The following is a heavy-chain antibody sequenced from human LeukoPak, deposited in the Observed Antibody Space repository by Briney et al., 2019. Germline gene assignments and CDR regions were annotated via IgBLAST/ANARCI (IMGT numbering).Heavy chain of an antibody. D-gene: IGHD1-1*01. Sequence: PGGSLRLSCAASGFTFSDFEMNWVRQAPGEGLEWVSYISSSSTIYYADSVKGRFTISRDNAKNSLFLQMNSLRAEDTAVYYCVRRFDFWGQGTLVTVSS. V-gene: IGHV3-69-1*01. CDR3: VRRFDF. CDR2: ISSSSTI. J-gene: IGHJ4*02. CDR1: GFTFSDFE.